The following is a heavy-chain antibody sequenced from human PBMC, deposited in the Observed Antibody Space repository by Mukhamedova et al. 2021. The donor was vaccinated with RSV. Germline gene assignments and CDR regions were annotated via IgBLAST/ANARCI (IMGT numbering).Heavy chain of an antibody. Sequence: GGSTYYADSVKGWFTISRDNSKNTLYLQMNSLRAEDTAVYYCAKDRGIVGATGNYYYYMDVWGKGTTVTVSS. V-gene: IGHV3-23*01. CDR2: GGST. D-gene: IGHD1-26*01. J-gene: IGHJ6*03. CDR3: AKDRGIVGATGNYYYYMDV.